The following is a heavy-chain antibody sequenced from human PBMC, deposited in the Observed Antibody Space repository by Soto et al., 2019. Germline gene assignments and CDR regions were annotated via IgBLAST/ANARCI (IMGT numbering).Heavy chain of an antibody. CDR3: ARHKPCYGVRGCDFDY. D-gene: IGHD2-2*01. Sequence: SETLSLTCTVSGGSISSYYWSWIRQPPGKGLEWIGYIYYSGSTNYNPSLKSRVTISVDTSKNQFSLKLSSVTAADTAVYYCARHKPCYGVRGCDFDYWGQGTLVTVSS. J-gene: IGHJ4*02. CDR1: GGSISSYY. V-gene: IGHV4-59*08. CDR2: IYYSGST.